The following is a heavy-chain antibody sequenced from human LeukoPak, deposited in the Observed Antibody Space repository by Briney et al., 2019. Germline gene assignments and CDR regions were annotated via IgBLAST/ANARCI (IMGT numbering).Heavy chain of an antibody. CDR3: AKSSPIAAAGEVSDF. D-gene: IGHD6-13*01. J-gene: IGHJ4*02. CDR1: GFTFSSFG. CDR2: ISGSGGGT. V-gene: IGHV3-23*01. Sequence: GGSLRLSCAASGFTFSSFGMSWVRQAPGKGLEWVSSISGSGGGTYYPDSVKGRFTISRDNSKSTLYLQMTSLRAEDTAVYYCAKSSPIAAAGEVSDFWGQGTLVTVSS.